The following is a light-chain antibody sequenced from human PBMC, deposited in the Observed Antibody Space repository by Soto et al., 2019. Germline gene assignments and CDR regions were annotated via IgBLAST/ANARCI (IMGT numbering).Light chain of an antibody. Sequence: IQMTQSPSSLSASVGARVTITCRASQGIRNDLGWYHQKPVKAPNLLIYAASSFQSGVPSRFSGSGSGTDLTLTISSLQPEDFATYYCLQDYNYPPTFGQGTNVAIK. J-gene: IGKJ1*01. CDR3: LQDYNYPPT. CDR1: QGIRND. CDR2: AAS. V-gene: IGKV1-6*01.